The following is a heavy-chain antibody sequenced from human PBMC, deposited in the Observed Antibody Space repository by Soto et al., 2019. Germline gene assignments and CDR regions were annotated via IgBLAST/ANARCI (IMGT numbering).Heavy chain of an antibody. D-gene: IGHD3-10*01. V-gene: IGHV3-23*01. J-gene: IGHJ4*02. CDR3: AKDMYGSGSYYPPDFDY. Sequence: GGSLRLSCAASGFTFSSSAISWVRQAPGKGLEWVSAIIGSGGSTYYADSVKGRFTISRDNSKNTLYLQMNSLRAEDTAVYYCAKDMYGSGSYYPPDFDYWGQGTLVTVSS. CDR1: GFTFSSSA. CDR2: IIGSGGST.